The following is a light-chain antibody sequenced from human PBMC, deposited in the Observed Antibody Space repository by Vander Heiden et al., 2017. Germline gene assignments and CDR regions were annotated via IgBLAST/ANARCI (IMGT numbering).Light chain of an antibody. J-gene: IGLJ1*01. Sequence: QSVLTQPPSASGTPGQRVTISCSGSSSNIGSNTVNWYQKLPGTAPNLLIYSNNQRHSGVPDRVSGSKSGTSASLAISGLQSEDEADYYCAAWDDSLNGFYVFGTGTKVTVL. CDR1: SSNIGSNT. CDR3: AAWDDSLNGFYV. CDR2: SNN. V-gene: IGLV1-44*01.